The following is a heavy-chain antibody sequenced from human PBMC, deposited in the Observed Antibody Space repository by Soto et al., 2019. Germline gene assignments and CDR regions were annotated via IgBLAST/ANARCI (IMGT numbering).Heavy chain of an antibody. CDR2: ISYDGSNK. V-gene: IGHV3-30-3*01. D-gene: IGHD3-3*01. CDR1: GFTFSSYA. Sequence: GGSLRLSCAASGFTFSSYAMHWVRQAPGKGLEWVAVISYDGSNKYYADSVKGRFTISRDNSKNTLYLQMNSLRAEDTAVYYCASVRFLEWPPVDYYYGMDVWGQGTTVTVSS. CDR3: ASVRFLEWPPVDYYYGMDV. J-gene: IGHJ6*02.